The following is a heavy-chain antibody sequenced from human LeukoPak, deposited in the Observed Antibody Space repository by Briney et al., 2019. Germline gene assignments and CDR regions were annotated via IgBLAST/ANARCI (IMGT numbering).Heavy chain of an antibody. J-gene: IGHJ2*01. CDR1: EFSVGSNY. CDR3: ARDLRAGGTWSYGVYFDL. V-gene: IGHV3-66*01. CDR2: IYSGGST. D-gene: IGHD4-17*01. Sequence: GGSLRLSCAASEFSVGSNYMTWVRQAPGKGLEWVSLIYSGGSTYYADSVKGRFTISRDNAKNSVYLLLNSLTPEDTAVYYCARDLRAGGTWSYGVYFDLWGRGTLVTVSS.